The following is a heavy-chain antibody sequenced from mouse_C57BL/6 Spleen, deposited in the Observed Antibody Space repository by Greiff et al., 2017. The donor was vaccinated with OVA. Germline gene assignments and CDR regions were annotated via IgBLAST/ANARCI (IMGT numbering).Heavy chain of an antibody. Sequence: QVQLQLSGAELVRPGASVTLSCKASGYTFTDYEMHWVKQTPVHGLEWIGAIDPETGGTAYNQKFKGKAILTADKSSSTAYMELRSLTSEDSAVYYCTRGIDYWGQGTLVTVSA. V-gene: IGHV1-15*01. J-gene: IGHJ3*01. CDR2: IDPETGGT. CDR1: GYTFTDYE. CDR3: TRGIDY.